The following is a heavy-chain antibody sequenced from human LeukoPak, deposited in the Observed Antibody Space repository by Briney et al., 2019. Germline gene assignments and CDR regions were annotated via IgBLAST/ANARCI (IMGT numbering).Heavy chain of an antibody. CDR1: DGPFSGYY. V-gene: IGHV4-34*01. J-gene: IGHJ4*02. D-gene: IGHD1-7*01. CDR3: AALSGYNWNYVSFDY. CDR2: ISQRGSP. Sequence: PETLSLTCAVHDGPFSGYYWSWIRQPPGKGLEWIGGISQRGSPNYNPSLKSRVTISINTSKKQFSVELSSVTAADTAVYYCAALSGYNWNYVSFDYWGQGTLVTVSS.